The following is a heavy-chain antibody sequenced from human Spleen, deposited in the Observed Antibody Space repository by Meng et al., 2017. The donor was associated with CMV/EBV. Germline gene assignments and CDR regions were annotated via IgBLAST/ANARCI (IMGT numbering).Heavy chain of an antibody. V-gene: IGHV1-69*10. D-gene: IGHD3-10*01. CDR3: ARLFTADRGGEYYYYDYGMDV. Sequence: SVKVSCKASGGIFSSYAISWVRQAPGQGLQWMGGIIPVLGIANYAQKFQGRVTITADKSTSTAYMELSSLRSEDTAVYYCARLFTADRGGEYYYYDYGMDVWGQGTAVTVS. CDR2: IIPVLGIA. J-gene: IGHJ6*02. CDR1: GGIFSSYA.